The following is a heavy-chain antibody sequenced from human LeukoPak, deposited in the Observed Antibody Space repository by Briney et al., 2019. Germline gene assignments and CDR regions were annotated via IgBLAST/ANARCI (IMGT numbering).Heavy chain of an antibody. CDR1: GFTFDDYA. D-gene: IGHD3-22*01. CDR3: AKDTYYYDSSGYEGPSFDY. CDR2: ISGDGGST. J-gene: IGHJ4*02. Sequence: PGGSLRLSCAASGFTFDDYAMHWVRQAPGKGLEWVSLISGDGGSTYYADSVKGRFTISRDNSKNSLYLQMNSLRTEDTALYYCAKDTYYYDSSGYEGPSFDYWGQGTLVTVSS. V-gene: IGHV3-43*02.